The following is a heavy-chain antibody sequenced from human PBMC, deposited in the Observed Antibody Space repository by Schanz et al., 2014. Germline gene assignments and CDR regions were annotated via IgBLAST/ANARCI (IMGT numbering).Heavy chain of an antibody. Sequence: QVQLQQWGAGLLKPSETLSLTCAVYGGSLSGYFWSWIRQPPGKGLEWIGDIGHSGNTKDNPSLKSRVTMSVETSKNQFSLNLSSVTAADTAVDYCARGRQQLGSFDYWGPGTLVSVSS. CDR2: IGHSGNT. V-gene: IGHV4-34*01. D-gene: IGHD6-13*01. CDR3: ARGRQQLGSFDY. CDR1: GGSLSGYF. J-gene: IGHJ4*02.